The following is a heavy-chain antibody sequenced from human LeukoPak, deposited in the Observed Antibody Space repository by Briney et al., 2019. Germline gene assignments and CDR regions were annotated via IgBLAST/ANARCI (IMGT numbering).Heavy chain of an antibody. Sequence: GGSLRLSCAASGFTFSDYYMSWVRQAPGKGLEWVSAVSGSGGSTYYADSVKGRFTISRDNSKNTLYLQMNSLRAEDTAVYYCAKDGYSSSYYYYYMDVWGKGTTVTVSS. CDR2: VSGSGGST. CDR3: AKDGYSSSYYYYYMDV. J-gene: IGHJ6*03. D-gene: IGHD6-6*01. V-gene: IGHV3-23*01. CDR1: GFTFSDYY.